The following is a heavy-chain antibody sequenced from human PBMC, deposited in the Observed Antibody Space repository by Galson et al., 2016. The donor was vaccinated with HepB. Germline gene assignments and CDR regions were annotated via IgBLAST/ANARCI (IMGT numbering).Heavy chain of an antibody. D-gene: IGHD3-10*01. CDR3: ASGIAVTTSNSFWYFDL. V-gene: IGHV3-7*05. Sequence: SLRLSCATSGFTFSSNWMSWVRQAPGKGLEWVANIKQDETNYADSVKGRFTFSRDNSKNTLYLQMTSLRAEDTAVYYCASGIAVTTSNSFWYFDLWGRGTLVTVSS. J-gene: IGHJ2*01. CDR1: GFTFSSNW. CDR2: IKQDET.